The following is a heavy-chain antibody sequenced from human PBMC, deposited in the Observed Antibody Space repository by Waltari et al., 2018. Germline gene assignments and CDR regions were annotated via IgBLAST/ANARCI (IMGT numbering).Heavy chain of an antibody. CDR2: MNPNSGNT. CDR3: ARRGRVVATGYYYGMDV. CDR1: GYTFTSYD. D-gene: IGHD2-15*01. J-gene: IGHJ6*02. Sequence: QVQLVQSGAEVKKPGASVKVSCKASGYTFTSYDINWVRQAPGQGLEWMGWMNPNSGNTGYAQKFQGRVTITRNTSISTAYMELSSLRSEDTAVYYCARRGRVVATGYYYGMDVWGQGTTVTVSS. V-gene: IGHV1-8*03.